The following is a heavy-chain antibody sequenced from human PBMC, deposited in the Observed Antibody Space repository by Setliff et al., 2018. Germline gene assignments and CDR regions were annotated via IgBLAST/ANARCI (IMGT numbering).Heavy chain of an antibody. D-gene: IGHD3-22*01. CDR3: ARYDSSGYSENYYFDY. CDR2: VYYSGNT. CDR1: GGSISTTDYY. Sequence: SKTLSLTCTVSGGSISTTDYYWGWIRQPPGKGLEWIGCVYYSGNTYYSPSLKSRVTMFVDTSKNQFSLMLYSVTAADTAIYYCARYDSSGYSENYYFDYWGQGTQVTAPQ. J-gene: IGHJ4*02. V-gene: IGHV4-39*07.